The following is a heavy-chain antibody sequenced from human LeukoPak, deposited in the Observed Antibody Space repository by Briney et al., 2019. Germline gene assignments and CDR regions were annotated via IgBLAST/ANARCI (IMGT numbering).Heavy chain of an antibody. CDR3: ARVLGATLGY. CDR1: GYSISSGYY. CDR2: IYHSGST. J-gene: IGHJ4*02. V-gene: IGHV4-38-2*02. D-gene: IGHD1-26*01. Sequence: KSSETLSLTCTVSGYSISSGYYWGWIRQPPGKGLEWIGSIYHSGSTYYNPSLKSRVTISVDTSKNQFSLKLSSVTAADTAVYYCARVLGATLGYWGQGTLVTVSS.